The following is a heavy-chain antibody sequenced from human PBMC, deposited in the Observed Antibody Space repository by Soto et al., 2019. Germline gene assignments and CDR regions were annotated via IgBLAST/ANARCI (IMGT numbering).Heavy chain of an antibody. J-gene: IGHJ4*02. V-gene: IGHV3-15*07. CDR3: RVWNRQSDY. D-gene: IGHD1-1*01. Sequence: EVQLVESGGDLVKPGGSLRLSCAAPGFTLSNVWMHWVRQAPGKGLEWVGRINRRTDGGTTDYAAPVKGRFTISRDDSENTLYLQMNSLKIEDTGMYYCRVWNRQSDYWGQGTLVTVSS. CDR2: INRRTDGGTT. CDR1: GFTLSNVW.